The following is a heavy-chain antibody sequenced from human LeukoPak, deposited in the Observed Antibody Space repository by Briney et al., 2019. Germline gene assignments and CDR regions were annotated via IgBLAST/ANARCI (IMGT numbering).Heavy chain of an antibody. D-gene: IGHD5-18*01. CDR2: ISSSSSYI. Sequence: GGSLRLSCAASGFTFSSYSMNWVRQAPGKGLEWVSSISSSSSYIYYADSVKGRFTISRDNAKNSLYLQMNSLRAEDTAVYYCARQMGGDTAMVLFSYHCYYYGMDVWGQGTTVTVSS. CDR1: GFTFSSYS. V-gene: IGHV3-21*01. J-gene: IGHJ6*02. CDR3: ARQMGGDTAMVLFSYHCYYYGMDV.